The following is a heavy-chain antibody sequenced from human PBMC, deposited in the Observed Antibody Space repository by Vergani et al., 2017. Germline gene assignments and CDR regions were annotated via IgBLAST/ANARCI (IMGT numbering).Heavy chain of an antibody. CDR1: GYTFTSYY. CDR2: INPSGGST. D-gene: IGHD4-17*01. CDR3: ARDPPHDYGDYPYWYFDL. J-gene: IGHJ2*01. Sequence: QVQLVQSGAEVKKPGASVKVSCKASGYTFTSYYMHWVRQAPGQGLEWMGIINPSGGSTSYAQKFQGRVTMTRDTSTSTVYMELSSLRSDDTAVYYCARDPPHDYGDYPYWYFDLWGRGTLVTVSS. V-gene: IGHV1-46*01.